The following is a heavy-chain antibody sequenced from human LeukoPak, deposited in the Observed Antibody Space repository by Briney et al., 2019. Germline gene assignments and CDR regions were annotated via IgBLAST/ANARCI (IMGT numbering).Heavy chain of an antibody. V-gene: IGHV1-46*01. Sequence: ASVKVSCKASGYTFTSYYMHWVRQAPGQGLEWLGIINPSCGSTSYAQKFQGRVTMTRDTSTSTVYMELSSLRSEDTAVYYCAREHHYDLWSGSHRPHYYGMDVWGQGTTVTVSS. CDR3: AREHHYDLWSGSHRPHYYGMDV. CDR2: INPSCGST. CDR1: GYTFTSYY. J-gene: IGHJ6*02. D-gene: IGHD3-3*01.